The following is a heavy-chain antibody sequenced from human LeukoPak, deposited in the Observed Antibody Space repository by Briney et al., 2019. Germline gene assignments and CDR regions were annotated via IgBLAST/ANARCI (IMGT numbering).Heavy chain of an antibody. J-gene: IGHJ4*02. CDR2: MDPTGSQK. V-gene: IGHV3-7*01. Sequence: PGGSLRLSCADSQFTFNGSWMNWVHQAPGKGLEWVANMDPTGSQKRYVDPVRGRFTISKDNPGASLYLDMHSLRAEDTAIYYCAIWTSGNYWGQGTLVTVSS. CDR3: AIWTSGNY. D-gene: IGHD1-1*01. CDR1: QFTFNGSW.